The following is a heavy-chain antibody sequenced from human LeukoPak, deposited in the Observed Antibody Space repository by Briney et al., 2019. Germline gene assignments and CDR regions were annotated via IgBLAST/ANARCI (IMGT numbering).Heavy chain of an antibody. V-gene: IGHV1-69*04. CDR1: GGTFSSYA. Sequence: SVKVSCKASGGTFSSYAISWVRQAPGQGLEWMGRIIPILGIANYAQKFQGRVTITADKSTSTAYMELSSLRSEDTAVYYCASSYCGGDCYHSPIDLWGRGALVTVSS. CDR2: IIPILGIA. D-gene: IGHD2-21*02. CDR3: ASSYCGGDCYHSPIDL. J-gene: IGHJ2*01.